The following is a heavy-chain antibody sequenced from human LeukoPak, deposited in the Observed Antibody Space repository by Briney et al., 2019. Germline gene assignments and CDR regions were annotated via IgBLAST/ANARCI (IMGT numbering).Heavy chain of an antibody. CDR1: GFTFSSYA. J-gene: IGHJ4*02. Sequence: GGSLRLSCAASGFTFSSYAMSWVRQAPGKGLEWVSAISGSGGSTYYADSVKGRFTISRDNSKNTLYLQMSSLRAEDTAVYYCAKVVSGYSYGFGGQGTLVTVSS. D-gene: IGHD5-18*01. CDR3: AKVVSGYSYGF. CDR2: ISGSGGST. V-gene: IGHV3-23*01.